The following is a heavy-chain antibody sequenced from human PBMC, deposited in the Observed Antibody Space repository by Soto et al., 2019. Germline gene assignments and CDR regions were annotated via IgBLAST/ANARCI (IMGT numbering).Heavy chain of an antibody. D-gene: IGHD4-17*01. CDR2: ISGSGGST. V-gene: IGHV3-23*01. J-gene: IGHJ6*02. Sequence: VGSLRLSCASSVFTFSSYAMSCVRHSPGKWLEWVSAISGSGGSTYYADSVKGRFTISRDNSKNTLYLQMNSLRAEDTAVYYCAKQSTVVTPGSYYYGIDVRGHANTV. CDR3: AKQSTVVTPGSYYYGIDV. CDR1: VFTFSSYA.